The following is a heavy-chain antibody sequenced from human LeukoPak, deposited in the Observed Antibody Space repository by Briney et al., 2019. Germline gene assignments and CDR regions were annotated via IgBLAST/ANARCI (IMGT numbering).Heavy chain of an antibody. J-gene: IGHJ5*02. D-gene: IGHD5-12*01. Sequence: PGGSLRLSCAASGFTVSSASMSWVRQAPGKGLEWVGRIKSRGDGGTTDYAVPVKGRFTISRDDSKNTLYLQMNSLRAEDTAVYFCAKGVRVGYVANWFDPWGQGTLVTVSS. V-gene: IGHV3-15*01. CDR1: GFTVSSAS. CDR2: IKSRGDGGTT. CDR3: AKGVRVGYVANWFDP.